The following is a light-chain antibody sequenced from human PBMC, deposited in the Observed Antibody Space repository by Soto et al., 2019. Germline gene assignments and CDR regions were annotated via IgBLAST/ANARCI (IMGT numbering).Light chain of an antibody. Sequence: EIVWTQSPGTLSLSPGERATLSCRASQSVDSNYLAWYRQKPGQAPRLLIYAASSRATGIPDRFSGSGSGTDFTLTISRLEPEDFAVYYCQQYGSSFITFGQGTRLEIK. CDR1: QSVDSNY. CDR2: AAS. V-gene: IGKV3-20*01. J-gene: IGKJ5*01. CDR3: QQYGSSFIT.